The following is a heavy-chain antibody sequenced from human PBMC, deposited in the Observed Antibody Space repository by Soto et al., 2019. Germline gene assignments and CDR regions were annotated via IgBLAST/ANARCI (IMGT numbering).Heavy chain of an antibody. CDR3: AISVGDFSSGYLNS. V-gene: IGHV4-61*01. J-gene: IGHJ4*02. Sequence: SETLSLTCTVSGGSVSGGTYYWSWIRQHPGKGLEWIGYIYYTGSTNYKPSLKSRLTISVDTSNNQFSLKLSSVTAADTAVYFCAISVGDFSSGYLNSWGQGTLVTVSS. D-gene: IGHD3-3*01. CDR1: GGSVSGGTYY. CDR2: IYYTGST.